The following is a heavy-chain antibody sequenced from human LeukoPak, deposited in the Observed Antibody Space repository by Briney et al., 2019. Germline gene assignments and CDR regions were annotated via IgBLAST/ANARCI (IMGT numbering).Heavy chain of an antibody. V-gene: IGHV1-69*05. J-gene: IGHJ4*02. CDR2: IIPIFGTA. CDR1: GGTFSSYA. Sequence: SVKVSCKASGGTFSSYAISWVRQAPGQGLEWMGGIIPIFGTANYAQKFQGRVTITTDESTSTAYMELSSLRSEDTAVCYCARSMGSLDYFDYWGQGTLVTVSS. CDR3: ARSMGSLDYFDY. D-gene: IGHD1-26*01.